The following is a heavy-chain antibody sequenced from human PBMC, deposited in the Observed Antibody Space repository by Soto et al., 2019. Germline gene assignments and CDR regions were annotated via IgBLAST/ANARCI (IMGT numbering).Heavy chain of an antibody. D-gene: IGHD2-2*02. V-gene: IGHV3-30*18. Sequence: PGGSLRLSCAASGFTFSSYGMHWVRQAPGKGLEWVAVISYDGSNKYYADSVKGRFTISRDNSKNTLYLQMNSLRAADTAVYYCAKDFDRYCSSTSCYTRWFDPWGQGTLVTVSS. CDR3: AKDFDRYCSSTSCYTRWFDP. CDR2: ISYDGSNK. CDR1: GFTFSSYG. J-gene: IGHJ5*02.